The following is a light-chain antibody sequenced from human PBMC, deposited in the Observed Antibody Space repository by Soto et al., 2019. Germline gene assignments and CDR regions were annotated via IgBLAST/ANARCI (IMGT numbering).Light chain of an antibody. Sequence: DIVLTQSAATLSLSPGERANLSCRSSQSVSSYLAWYQHQPGQAPRLLIHDASNRATGIPARFSGRGSGTDFPITISSLESEDFAVYYSQQYNSWPLTFCGGTKVDIK. CDR1: QSVSSY. CDR3: QQYNSWPLT. CDR2: DAS. V-gene: IGKV3-11*01. J-gene: IGKJ4*01.